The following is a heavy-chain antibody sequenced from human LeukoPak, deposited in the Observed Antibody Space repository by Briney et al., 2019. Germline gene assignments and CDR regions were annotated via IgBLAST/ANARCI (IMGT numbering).Heavy chain of an antibody. CDR2: IYYSGST. CDR1: GGSISSSSYY. D-gene: IGHD3-22*01. J-gene: IGHJ4*02. Sequence: SETLSLTCTVSGGSISSSSYYWVWIRQPPGKGLEWIGSIYYSGSTYYNPSLKSRVTISVDTSKNQCSLKLTSVTAAATAVYYCARGSGYYYVDFDYWGQGTLVTVST. V-gene: IGHV4-39*07. CDR3: ARGSGYYYVDFDY.